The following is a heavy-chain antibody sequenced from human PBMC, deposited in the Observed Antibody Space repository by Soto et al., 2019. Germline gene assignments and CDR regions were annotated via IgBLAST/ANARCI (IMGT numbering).Heavy chain of an antibody. CDR2: MYNTGST. J-gene: IGHJ6*02. CDR1: CGSISGYY. V-gene: IGHV4-59*01. D-gene: IGHD2-21*02. CDR3: ARDLWGYCGTDCYPLDV. Sequence: SATLSLTCTFSCGSISGYYWSWIRQPPGKGLEWIGYMYNTGSTVYNPSFKSRVTISVDTSKNQFSLKLNSVTAADTAVYYCARDLWGYCGTDCYPLDVWGQGTTVT.